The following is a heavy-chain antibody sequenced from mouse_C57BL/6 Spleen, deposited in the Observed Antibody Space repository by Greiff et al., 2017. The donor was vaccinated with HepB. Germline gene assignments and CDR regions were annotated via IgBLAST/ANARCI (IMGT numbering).Heavy chain of an antibody. CDR1: GYSFTDYN. D-gene: IGHD1-1*01. CDR2: INPNYGTT. J-gene: IGHJ4*01. V-gene: IGHV1-39*01. Sequence: EVKLQESGPELVKPGASVKISCKASGYSFTDYNMNWVKQSNGKSLEWIGVINPNYGTTSYNQKFKGKATLTVDQSSSTAYMQLNSLTSEDSAVYYCAIGSSYRYAMDYWGQGTSVTVSS. CDR3: AIGSSYRYAMDY.